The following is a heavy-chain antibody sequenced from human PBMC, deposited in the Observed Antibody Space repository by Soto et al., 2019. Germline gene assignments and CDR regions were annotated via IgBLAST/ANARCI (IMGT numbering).Heavy chain of an antibody. Sequence: ASETLSLTCNVSGASLSGSYWSWIRKPPGKGLEWIGRIYATGSSDYNPSLKNRITITVDMSKKQFSLTLRSVTAADTAIYYCVRDGTKNLRDWFDPRGQGILVTV. D-gene: IGHD1-1*01. CDR2: IYATGSS. J-gene: IGHJ5*02. CDR1: GASLSGSY. CDR3: VRDGTKNLRDWFDP. V-gene: IGHV4-4*07.